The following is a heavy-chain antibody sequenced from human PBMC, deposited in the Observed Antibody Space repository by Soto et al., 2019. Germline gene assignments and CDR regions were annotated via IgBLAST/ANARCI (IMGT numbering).Heavy chain of an antibody. J-gene: IGHJ4*02. CDR1: GFTFSSYA. D-gene: IGHD6-19*01. Sequence: PGGSLRLSCAASGFTFSSYAMSWVRQAPGKGLEWVSAISGSGDSTYYADSVKGRFTISRDNSKNTLYVQMNSLRAEDTAVYYCSKGGEQWLVIGVGHWGQGTQVTVSS. CDR3: SKGGEQWLVIGVGH. CDR2: ISGSGDST. V-gene: IGHV3-23*01.